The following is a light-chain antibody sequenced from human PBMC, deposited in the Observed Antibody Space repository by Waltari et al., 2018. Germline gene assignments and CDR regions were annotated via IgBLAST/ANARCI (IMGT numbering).Light chain of an antibody. CDR3: QQYNSYSWT. CDR2: DAS. V-gene: IGKV1-5*01. Sequence: DIQMTQSPSTPSASVGDRVTITCRASQSISSWLAWYQQKPGKVPKLLIDDASSLESGVPSRFSGSGSGTEFTLTISSLQPDDFATYYCQQYNSYSWTFGQGTKVEIK. J-gene: IGKJ1*01. CDR1: QSISSW.